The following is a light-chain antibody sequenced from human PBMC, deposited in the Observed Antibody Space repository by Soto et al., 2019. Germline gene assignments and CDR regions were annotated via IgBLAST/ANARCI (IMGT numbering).Light chain of an antibody. Sequence: IVWRPYPGTLSLSRGEGAILFGAASQSVSSSYLAWYQQKPGQAPRLLIYGASSRATGIPDRFSGSGSGTHFTLTISRLEPEDFAVYYCQQYGSSGTFGQGTKVDIK. CDR2: GAS. CDR3: QQYGSSGT. CDR1: QSVSSSY. V-gene: IGKV3-20*01. J-gene: IGKJ1*01.